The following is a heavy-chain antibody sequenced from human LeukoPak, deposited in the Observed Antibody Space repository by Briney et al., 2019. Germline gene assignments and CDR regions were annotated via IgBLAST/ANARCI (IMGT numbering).Heavy chain of an antibody. CDR1: GFTFSNAW. J-gene: IGHJ4*02. Sequence: GGSLRLSCAASGFTFSNAWMSWVRQAPGKGLEWVGRVKSKTDGGTTDYAAPVKGRFTISRDDSENTLFLQLNGLKTEDTALYYCTTVGTTSPIAEEYFDYWGQGTLVTVSS. D-gene: IGHD1-26*01. V-gene: IGHV3-15*01. CDR2: VKSKTDGGTT. CDR3: TTVGTTSPIAEEYFDY.